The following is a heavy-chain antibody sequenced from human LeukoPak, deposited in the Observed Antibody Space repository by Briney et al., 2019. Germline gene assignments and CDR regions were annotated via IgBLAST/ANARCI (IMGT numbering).Heavy chain of an antibody. CDR1: GYTFTSYD. V-gene: IGHV1-8*01. CDR2: MNPNSGNT. CDR3: ASDYYYDSSGYPHPGPDAFDI. D-gene: IGHD3-22*01. J-gene: IGHJ3*02. Sequence: ASVKVSCKASGYTFTSYDINWVRQATGQGLEWMGWMNPNSGNTGYAQKFQGRVTMTRNTSISTACMELSSLRSEDTAVYYCASDYYYDSSGYPHPGPDAFDIWGQGTMVTVSS.